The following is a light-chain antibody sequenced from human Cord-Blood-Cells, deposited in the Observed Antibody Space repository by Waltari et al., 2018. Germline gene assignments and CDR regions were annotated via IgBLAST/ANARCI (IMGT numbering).Light chain of an antibody. V-gene: IGLV2-14*01. Sequence: QSALPQPASVSGSPGQSITISCTGTSSDDGGYNSVSWYQQHPGKAPKLMNYDVSNRPSGVSNRFSGSKSGNTASLTISGLQAEDEADYYCSSYTSSSTWVFGGGTKLTVL. CDR2: DVS. CDR3: SSYTSSSTWV. CDR1: SSDDGGYNS. J-gene: IGLJ3*02.